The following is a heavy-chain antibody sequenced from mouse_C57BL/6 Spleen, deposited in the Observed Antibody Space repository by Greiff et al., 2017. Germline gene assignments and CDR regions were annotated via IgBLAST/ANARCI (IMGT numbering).Heavy chain of an antibody. CDR1: GYTFTSYW. CDR2: IHPSDSDT. V-gene: IGHV1-74*01. D-gene: IGHD1-1*02. J-gene: IGHJ4*01. Sequence: QVQLKQPGAELVKPGASVKVSCKASGYTFTSYWMHWVKQRPGQGLEWIGRIHPSDSDTNYNQKFKGKATLTVDKSSSTAYMQLSSLTSEDSAVYYCAIEYGYYAMDYWGQGTSVTVSS. CDR3: AIEYGYYAMDY.